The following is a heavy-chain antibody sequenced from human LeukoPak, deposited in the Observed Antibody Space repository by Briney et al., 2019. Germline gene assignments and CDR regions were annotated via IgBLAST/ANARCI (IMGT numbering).Heavy chain of an antibody. J-gene: IGHJ6*02. D-gene: IGHD3-10*01. CDR3: AKRVVMGRFGEGYGMDV. Sequence: GGSLRLSCEASGFSFRNYWMNWVRQAPGKGLEWVANINQDGSKKHFVGSVEGRFTISRDNAKNSLYLQMNSLRAEDTAVYYCAKRVVMGRFGEGYGMDVWGQGTTVTVSS. V-gene: IGHV3-7*02. CDR2: INQDGSKK. CDR1: GFSFRNYW.